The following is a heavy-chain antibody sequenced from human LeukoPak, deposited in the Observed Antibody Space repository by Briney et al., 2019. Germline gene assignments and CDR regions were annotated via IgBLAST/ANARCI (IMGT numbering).Heavy chain of an antibody. CDR2: IYYSGST. D-gene: IGHD1-1*01. Sequence: SETLSLTCAVYGGSFSGYYWSWIRQPPGKGLEWIGYIYYSGSTNYNPSLKSRVTISVDTSKNQFSLKLSSVTAADTAVYYCAKTTYAYYFDYWGQGTLVTVSS. CDR3: AKTTYAYYFDY. V-gene: IGHV4-59*01. CDR1: GGSFSGYY. J-gene: IGHJ4*02.